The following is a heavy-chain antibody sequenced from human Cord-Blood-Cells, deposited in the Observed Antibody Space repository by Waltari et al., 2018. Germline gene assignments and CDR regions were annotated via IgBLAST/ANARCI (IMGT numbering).Heavy chain of an antibody. V-gene: IGHV4-34*01. D-gene: IGHD2-2*01. CDR3: ARVEYQLLDAFDI. Sequence: QVQLQQWGAGLLKPSETLSLTCAVYGGSFSGYYWSWIRQPPGKGLEWIGEINHSGSTNYNPSLKSRVTISVDTSKNQFSLKLSSVTAADTAVYYCARVEYQLLDAFDIWGQGTMVTVSS. CDR2: INHSGST. J-gene: IGHJ3*02. CDR1: GGSFSGYY.